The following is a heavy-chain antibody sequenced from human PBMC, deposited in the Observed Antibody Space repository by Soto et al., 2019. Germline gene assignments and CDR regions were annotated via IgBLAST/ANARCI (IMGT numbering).Heavy chain of an antibody. CDR2: IDSDGSST. CDR3: TREVSAVFDY. D-gene: IGHD6-25*01. CDR1: GLTFSNYW. J-gene: IGHJ4*02. Sequence: EAQLVESGGGLVQPGGSLRLSCTASGLTFSNYWVHWVRQTPGKGPVWVSRIDSDGSSTTYADSVKGRFTISRDNAKNTLYLQMNSLRAEDTAVYYCTREVSAVFDYWGQGTLVTVSS. V-gene: IGHV3-74*01.